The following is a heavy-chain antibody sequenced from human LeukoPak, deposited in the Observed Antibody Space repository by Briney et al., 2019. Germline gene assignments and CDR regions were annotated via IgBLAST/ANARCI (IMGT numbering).Heavy chain of an antibody. CDR1: GGSISSYY. J-gene: IGHJ3*02. D-gene: IGHD3-3*01. V-gene: IGHV4-59*01. Sequence: SETLSLTCTVSGGSISSYYWSWIRQPPGKGLEWIGYSYYSGSTNYNPSLKSRVTISVDTSKNQFSLKLSSVTAADTAVYYCARRAYYDFWSGYYPEAADAFDIWGQGTMVTVSS. CDR2: SYYSGST. CDR3: ARRAYYDFWSGYYPEAADAFDI.